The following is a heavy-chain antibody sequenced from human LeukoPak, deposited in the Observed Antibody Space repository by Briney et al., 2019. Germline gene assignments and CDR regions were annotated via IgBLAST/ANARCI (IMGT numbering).Heavy chain of an antibody. CDR3: ARDAGNSGYGCDL. CDR1: GFTFSIYS. D-gene: IGHD5-12*01. V-gene: IGHV3-21*01. J-gene: IGHJ5*02. Sequence: GGSLRLSCAASGFTFSIYSMNWVRQAPGKGLEWVSSISSTSSYINYADSVEGRFTISRDHARNSLYLQMDNLRGEDTAIYYCARDAGNSGYGCDLWGQGTLVTVSS. CDR2: ISSTSSYI.